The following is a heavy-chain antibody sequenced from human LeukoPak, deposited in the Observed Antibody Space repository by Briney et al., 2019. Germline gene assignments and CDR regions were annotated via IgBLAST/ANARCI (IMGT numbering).Heavy chain of an antibody. V-gene: IGHV1-18*01. D-gene: IGHD6-25*01. CDR1: GYTFTSYG. J-gene: IGHJ4*02. CDR3: ARGTPSGLIADY. CDR2: ISGYNGNT. Sequence: ASVKVSCKASGYTFTSYGISWVRQAPGQGLEWMGWISGYNGNTNYAQKLQGRISMTTDTSTSTAYMELRSLRSDDTAVYYCARGTPSGLIADYWGQGTLVTVSS.